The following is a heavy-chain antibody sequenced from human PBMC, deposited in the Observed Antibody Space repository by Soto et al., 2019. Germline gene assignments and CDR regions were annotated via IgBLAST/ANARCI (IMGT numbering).Heavy chain of an antibody. V-gene: IGHV1-46*01. CDR3: ARLLSGHDHKPGDFDY. J-gene: IGHJ4*02. Sequence: QVQLVQSGAEVKKPGASVKVSCKASGYTFTSYYMHWVRQAPGQGLEWMGIINPSGGSTSYAQKFQGRVTMTRDTSTSTVYMELSSLRSEDTAVYYCARLLSGHDHKPGDFDYWGQGTLVTVSS. CDR2: INPSGGST. D-gene: IGHD1-1*01. CDR1: GYTFTSYY.